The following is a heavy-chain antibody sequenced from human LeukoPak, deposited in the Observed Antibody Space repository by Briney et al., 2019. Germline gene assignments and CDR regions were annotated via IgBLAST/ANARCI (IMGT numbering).Heavy chain of an antibody. CDR1: GFSLTSNY. D-gene: IGHD3-3*01. V-gene: IGHV1-18*04. CDR3: AREGGNYDFWSGYYPPDY. Sequence: ASVKVSCKASGFSLTSNYMHWVRQAPGQGLEWMGWISAYNGNTNYAQKLQGRVTMTTDTSTSTAYMELRSLRSDDTAVYYCAREGGNYDFWSGYYPPDYWGQGTLVTVSS. CDR2: ISAYNGNT. J-gene: IGHJ4*02.